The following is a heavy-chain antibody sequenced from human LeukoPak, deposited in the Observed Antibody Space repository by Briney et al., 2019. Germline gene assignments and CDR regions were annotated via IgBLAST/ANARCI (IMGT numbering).Heavy chain of an antibody. CDR3: ARGGGQQLVKPLYYYYYYMDV. CDR2: INAGNGIT. J-gene: IGHJ6*03. CDR1: GYTFNSYV. Sequence: ASVKVSCKASGYTFNSYVIHWVRQAPGQGLEWMGWINAGNGITKSSQKFQGRVTITRDTSASTAYMELSSLRSEDTAVYYCARGGGQQLVKPLYYYYYYMDVWGKGTTVTVSS. D-gene: IGHD6-13*01. V-gene: IGHV1-3*01.